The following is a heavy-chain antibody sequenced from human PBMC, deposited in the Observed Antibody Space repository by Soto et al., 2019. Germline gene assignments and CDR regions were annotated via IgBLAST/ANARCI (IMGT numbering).Heavy chain of an antibody. V-gene: IGHV4-30-4*01. J-gene: IGHJ4*02. Sequence: SSETLSLTCTVSGGSISSGDYYWSWIRQPPGKGLEWIGYIYYSGSTYYNPSLKSRVTISVDTSKNQFSLKLSSVTAADTAVYYCARVLMATEGFDYRGQGTLVTVSS. CDR1: GGSISSGDYY. CDR2: IYYSGST. D-gene: IGHD5-12*01. CDR3: ARVLMATEGFDY.